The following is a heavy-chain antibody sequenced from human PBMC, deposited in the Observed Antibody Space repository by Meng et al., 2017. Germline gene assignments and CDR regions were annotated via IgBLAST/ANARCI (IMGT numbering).Heavy chain of an antibody. D-gene: IGHD2-15*01. V-gene: IGHV7-4-1*02. CDR1: DYTFTGYA. J-gene: IGHJ5*02. CDR3: ARLVAGTFGQLFDP. CDR2: INTNTGNP. Sequence: VQPGSELKRPGAPVKVSGKPSDYTFTGYARNWWRQAPGQGLEWMGWINTNTGNPTYAQGFTGRFVFSLDTSVSTAYLQISSLKAEDTAVYYCARLVAGTFGQLFDPWGQGTLVTVSS.